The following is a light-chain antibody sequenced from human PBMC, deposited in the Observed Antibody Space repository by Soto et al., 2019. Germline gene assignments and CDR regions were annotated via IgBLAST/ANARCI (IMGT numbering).Light chain of an antibody. Sequence: QSALTQPASVSGSPGQSITISCTGTSSDVGGYNYVSWYQQHPGKAPKLMIYDVSNRPSGVSNRFSVSKSGNTASLTISGLQAEDEADYYCSSYTSSSTPVVFAGGTKLTVL. CDR3: SSYTSSSTPVV. CDR1: SSDVGGYNY. CDR2: DVS. J-gene: IGLJ2*01. V-gene: IGLV2-14*01.